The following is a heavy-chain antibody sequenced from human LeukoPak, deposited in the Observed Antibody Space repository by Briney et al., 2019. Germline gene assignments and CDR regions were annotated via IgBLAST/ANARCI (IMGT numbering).Heavy chain of an antibody. D-gene: IGHD3-16*02. CDR1: GYTFTSYG. V-gene: IGHV1-18*01. Sequence: ASVKVSCKASGYTFTSYGISWVRQAPGQGLEWMGWTSAYNGNTNYAQKVQGRVTMTTDTPTSTAYMELRSLRSDDTAVYYCARDRLRLGELSFDYWGQGTLVTVSS. J-gene: IGHJ4*02. CDR3: ARDRLRLGELSFDY. CDR2: TSAYNGNT.